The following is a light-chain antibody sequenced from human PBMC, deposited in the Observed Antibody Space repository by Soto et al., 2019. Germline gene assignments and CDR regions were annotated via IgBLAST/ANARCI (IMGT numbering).Light chain of an antibody. CDR3: QQSYSSPLYT. Sequence: DIQMTQSPSSLSASVGDRVTITCRASQTISTYLNWYQQKPGKGPKLLIYGASSFQSGVPSRFSGSGSGTDFTLTISSLQPEDFATYFCQQSYSSPLYTFGQGTKLEI. J-gene: IGKJ2*01. V-gene: IGKV1-39*01. CDR1: QTISTY. CDR2: GAS.